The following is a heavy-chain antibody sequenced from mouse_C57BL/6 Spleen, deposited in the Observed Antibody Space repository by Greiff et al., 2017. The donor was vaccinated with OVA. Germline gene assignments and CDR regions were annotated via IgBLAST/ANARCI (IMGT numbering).Heavy chain of an antibody. Sequence: VQLQQSGAELVRPGASVKLSCTASGFNIKDDYMHWVKQRPEQGLEWIGWIDPENGDTEYASKFQGKATITADTSSNTAYLQLSSLTSEDTAVYYCTTSSWYYYGSSGDYWGQGTSVTVSS. J-gene: IGHJ4*01. CDR1: GFNIKDDY. V-gene: IGHV14-4*01. D-gene: IGHD1-1*01. CDR2: IDPENGDT. CDR3: TTSSWYYYGSSGDY.